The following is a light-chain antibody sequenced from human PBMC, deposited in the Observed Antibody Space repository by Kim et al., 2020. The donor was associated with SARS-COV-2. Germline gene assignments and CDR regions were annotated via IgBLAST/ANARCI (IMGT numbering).Light chain of an antibody. CDR2: EVS. J-gene: IGLJ3*02. Sequence: QSALTQPPSASGSPGQSVTISCTGTSSDVGGYNYVSWYQQHPGKGPKLMIYEVSKRPSGVPDRFSGSKSGNTASLTVSGLQAEDEADYYCSSYAGSNNLGVFGGGTQLTVL. V-gene: IGLV2-8*01. CDR1: SSDVGGYNY. CDR3: SSYAGSNNLGV.